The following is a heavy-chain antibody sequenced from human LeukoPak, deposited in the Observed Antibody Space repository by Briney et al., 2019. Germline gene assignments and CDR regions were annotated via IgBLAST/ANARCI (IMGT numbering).Heavy chain of an antibody. D-gene: IGHD1-26*01. V-gene: IGHV3-7*03. CDR2: IKPDGSEK. CDR3: ARDHIGGDGADAFDI. Sequence: PGGSLRLSCAVSGFTFSSYWMSWVRQAPGKGLELVANIKPDGSEKYYVDSVKGRFTISRDNAKSSLYLQMNSLRSEDTALYYCARDHIGGDGADAFDIWGHGTMVTVSS. J-gene: IGHJ3*02. CDR1: GFTFSSYW.